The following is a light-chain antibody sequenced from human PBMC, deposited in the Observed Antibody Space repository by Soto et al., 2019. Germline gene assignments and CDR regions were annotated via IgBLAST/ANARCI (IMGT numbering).Light chain of an antibody. J-gene: IGLJ1*01. CDR3: YSYTGSNTYV. CDR1: SSDVGGYNY. CDR2: DVS. V-gene: IGLV2-14*03. Sequence: QSALTQPASVSGSPGQSITISCTGTSSDVGGYNYVSWYQHHPGKVPQLMIYDVSNRPSGVSNRFSGSKSGNTASLTISGLQAEDEADYYCYSYTGSNTYVFGNETKVTVL.